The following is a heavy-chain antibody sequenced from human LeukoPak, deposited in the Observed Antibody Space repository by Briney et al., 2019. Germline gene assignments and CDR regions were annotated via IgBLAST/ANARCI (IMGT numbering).Heavy chain of an antibody. CDR2: INHSGST. Sequence: SETLSLTCTVSGGFISNYYWSWIRQPPGKGLEWIGEINHSGSTNYNPSLKSRVTISVDTSKNQFSLKLSSVTAADTAVYYCARGGGDGYNLKTHYFDYWGQGTLVTVSS. CDR3: ARGGGDGYNLKTHYFDY. V-gene: IGHV4-34*01. CDR1: GGFISNYY. D-gene: IGHD5-24*01. J-gene: IGHJ4*02.